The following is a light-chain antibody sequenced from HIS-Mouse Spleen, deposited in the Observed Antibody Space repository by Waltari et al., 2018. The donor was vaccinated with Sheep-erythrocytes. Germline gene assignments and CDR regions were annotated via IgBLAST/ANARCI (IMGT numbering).Light chain of an antibody. CDR3: QQYDNLLT. J-gene: IGKJ4*01. CDR2: DAS. Sequence: DIQMTQSPSSLSASVGDRVTITCQASQDISNSLNWYQQKPGKAPKLLIYDASNLDTGVPPRFSGSGSGTDFTFTISSLQPEDIATYYCQQYDNLLTFGGGTKVEIK. CDR1: QDISNS. V-gene: IGKV1-33*01.